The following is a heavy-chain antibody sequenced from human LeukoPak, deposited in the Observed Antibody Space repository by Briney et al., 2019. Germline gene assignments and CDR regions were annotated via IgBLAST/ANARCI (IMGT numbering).Heavy chain of an antibody. V-gene: IGHV4-39*01. Sequence: SETLSLTCTVSGGSISSSSYYWGWIRQPPGKELQWIASAYYSGRTNYSPSLKSRVTISVDTSEKQFSLQLNSVTAADTAVYYCARHPIVVVPAAIDYWGQGTLVTVSS. CDR3: ARHPIVVVPAAIDY. CDR2: AYYSGRT. CDR1: GGSISSSSYY. D-gene: IGHD2-2*01. J-gene: IGHJ4*02.